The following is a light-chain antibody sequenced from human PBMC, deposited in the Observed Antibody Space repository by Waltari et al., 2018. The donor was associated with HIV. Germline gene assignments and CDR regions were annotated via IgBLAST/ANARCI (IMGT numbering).Light chain of an antibody. CDR2: KDS. CDR3: QSADRSGSWV. J-gene: IGLJ3*02. V-gene: IGLV3-25*03. Sequence: SYELTQPPSVSVSPGQTARITCSGDALPKQYAYWYHQKSGQAPVLVIYKDSERPSGIPERFSGSSSGTTVTLTISGVQPEDEVDYYCQSADRSGSWVFGGGTKLTVL. CDR1: ALPKQY.